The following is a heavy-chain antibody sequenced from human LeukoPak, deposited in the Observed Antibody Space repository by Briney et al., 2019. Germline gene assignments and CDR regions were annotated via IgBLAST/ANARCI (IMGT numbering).Heavy chain of an antibody. CDR3: ARHWAVAGSIDY. J-gene: IGHJ4*02. CDR1: GFTFITYG. CDR2: ISYDAYNT. D-gene: IGHD6-19*01. V-gene: IGHV3-30*03. Sequence: GRSLRLSCAASGFTFITYGMHWVRQAPGKGLEWVAVISYDAYNTYYADSVKGRFTISRDNSKNTLYLQMNSLRAEDTAVYYCARHWAVAGSIDYWGQGTLVTVSS.